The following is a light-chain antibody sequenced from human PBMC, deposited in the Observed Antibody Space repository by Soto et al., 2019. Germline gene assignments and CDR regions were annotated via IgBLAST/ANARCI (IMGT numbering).Light chain of an antibody. V-gene: IGKV1-5*01. Sequence: DIQMTQSPSTLSVSVLDRGTVTFRASQTISSWLAWYQQKPGKAPKLLIYDASSLESGVPSRFSGSGSGTDFTFTISSLQPQDIATYYCQQYDNLPLTFGGGTKVDIK. CDR2: DAS. CDR3: QQYDNLPLT. CDR1: QTISSW. J-gene: IGKJ4*01.